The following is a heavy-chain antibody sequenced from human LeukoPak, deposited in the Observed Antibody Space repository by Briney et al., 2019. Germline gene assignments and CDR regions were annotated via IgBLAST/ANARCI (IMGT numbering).Heavy chain of an antibody. J-gene: IGHJ4*02. CDR1: GFSFNTYS. D-gene: IGHD4-17*01. Sequence: GGSLRLSCTTSGFSFNTYSMSWVRQAPGKGLEWVSVIYSGGSTYYADSVKGRFTISRDNSKNTLYLQMNSLRAEDTAVYYCARDLKKFDYGDYEGVIAWGQGTLVTVSS. CDR2: IYSGGST. V-gene: IGHV3-53*01. CDR3: ARDLKKFDYGDYEGVIA.